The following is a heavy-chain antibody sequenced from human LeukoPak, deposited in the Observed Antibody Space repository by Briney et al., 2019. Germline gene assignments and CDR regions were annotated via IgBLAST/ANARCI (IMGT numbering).Heavy chain of an antibody. J-gene: IGHJ4*02. CDR3: ARDPNSIAVAGTPLEDFDY. V-gene: IGHV1-46*02. Sequence: GASVKVSCKASGYTFNSSYMHWVRQAPGQGLEWMGIINPSDDSTRYAQKFQGRVTMTKDTSTDTVYMHLSSLSSDDTAVYYCARDPNSIAVAGTPLEDFDYWGQGTLVTVSS. D-gene: IGHD6-19*01. CDR2: INPSDDST. CDR1: GYTFNSSY.